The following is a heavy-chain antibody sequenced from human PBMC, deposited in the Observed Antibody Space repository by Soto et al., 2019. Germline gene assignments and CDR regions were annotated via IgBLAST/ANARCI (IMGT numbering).Heavy chain of an antibody. CDR3: ARGTVSSTSCCHFDP. CDR1: GGSISNYY. CDR2: IYYSGST. J-gene: IGHJ5*02. V-gene: IGHV4-59*01. D-gene: IGHD2-2*01. Sequence: QVQLQESGPGLVKPSETLSLTCTVSGGSISNYYWHWIRQSPGTGLEWIGYIYYSGSTSYNPSLKSRVTISLDTSKNQFSLNLNSVTAADTAVYYCARGTVSSTSCCHFDPWGQGTLVTVSS.